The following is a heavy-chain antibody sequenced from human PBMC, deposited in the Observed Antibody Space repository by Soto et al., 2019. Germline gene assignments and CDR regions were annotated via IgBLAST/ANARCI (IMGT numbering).Heavy chain of an antibody. D-gene: IGHD6-13*01. CDR2: INAGNGNI. J-gene: IGHJ6*02. Sequence: ASVKVSCKASGYTFTSYAIHWVRQAPGQRLEWMGWINAGNGNIKYSQKFQGRVTMTRDTSISTAYMELSRLRSDDTAVYYCARSFEQQLDYYYYYGMDVWGQGTTVTVSS. CDR1: GYTFTSYA. CDR3: ARSFEQQLDYYYYYGMDV. V-gene: IGHV1-3*01.